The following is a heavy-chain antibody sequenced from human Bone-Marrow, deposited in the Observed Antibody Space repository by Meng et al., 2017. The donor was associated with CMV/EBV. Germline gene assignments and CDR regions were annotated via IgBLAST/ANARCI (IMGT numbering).Heavy chain of an antibody. CDR1: GGSISSSSYY. Sequence: SETLSHTCTVSGGSISSSSYYWGWIRQPPGKGLEWIGSIYYSGSTYYNPSLKSRVTISVDTSKNQFSLKLSSVTAADTAVYYCGFDYGGRELDNWFDPWGQGTLVTVSS. D-gene: IGHD4/OR15-4a*01. CDR2: IYYSGST. J-gene: IGHJ5*02. V-gene: IGHV4-39*01. CDR3: GFDYGGRELDNWFDP.